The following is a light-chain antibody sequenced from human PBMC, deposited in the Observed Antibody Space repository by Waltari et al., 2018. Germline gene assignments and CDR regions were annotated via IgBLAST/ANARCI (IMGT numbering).Light chain of an antibody. J-gene: IGLJ3*02. Sequence: QSVLPQPPSASGTPGQRVTISCSGSSPNVGSSYVYWYQHLPGAAPKVLMFRDDERASGIPDRFSGSKSGTSASLAISGLRSEDEADYYCAAWDDSLSCWVFGGGTKLTVL. CDR2: RDD. CDR3: AAWDDSLSCWV. CDR1: SPNVGSSY. V-gene: IGLV1-47*01.